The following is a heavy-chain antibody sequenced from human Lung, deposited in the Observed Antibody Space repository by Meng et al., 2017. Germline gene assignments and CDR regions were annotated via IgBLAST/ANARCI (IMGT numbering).Heavy chain of an antibody. J-gene: IGHJ4*02. CDR2: INIGGEPT. CDR3: AKEIRPNDY. V-gene: IGHV3-23*04. CDR1: GFTFSPAA. Sequence: VRRVGAGGGLVQPGGSLGLSCAVSGFTFSPAAMCWVRQAPGKGLEWVSSINIGGEPTWFADSVKGRFTISRDNSKNTLYLQMNSLRAEDTAVYYCAKEIRPNDYWGQGTLVTVSS.